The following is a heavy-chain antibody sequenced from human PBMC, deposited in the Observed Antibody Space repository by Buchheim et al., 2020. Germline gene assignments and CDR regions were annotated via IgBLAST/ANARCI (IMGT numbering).Heavy chain of an antibody. CDR1: GGSISSSNW. CDR2: IYHSGST. D-gene: IGHD6-13*01. CDR3: TRLHYSSSRPFDY. J-gene: IGHJ4*02. V-gene: IGHV4-4*02. Sequence: QVQLQESGPGLVKPSGTLSLTCAVSGGSISSSNWWSWVRTPPGKGLEWSGEIYHSGSTYYNSSLKSRVTISIDKSKNQFSRKLNSVTAADTAVYYCTRLHYSSSRPFDYWGQGIL.